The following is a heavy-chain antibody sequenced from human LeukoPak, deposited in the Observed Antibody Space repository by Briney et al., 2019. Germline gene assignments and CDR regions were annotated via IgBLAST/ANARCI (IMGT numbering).Heavy chain of an antibody. CDR2: IYYSGST. CDR1: GGSISSYY. CDR3: ARFKSGPGCSSASCTDFDY. V-gene: IGHV4-59*08. D-gene: IGHD2-2*01. Sequence: SETLSLTCTVSGGSISSYYWSWIRQPPGKGLEWIGYIYYSGSTNYNPSLESRVTISVDTSKNQFSLKVRSVTAADTAVYYCARFKSGPGCSSASCTDFDYWGQGTLVTVSS. J-gene: IGHJ4*02.